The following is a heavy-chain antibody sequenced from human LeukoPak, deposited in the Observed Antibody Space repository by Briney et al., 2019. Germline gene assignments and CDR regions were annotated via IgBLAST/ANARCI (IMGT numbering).Heavy chain of an antibody. V-gene: IGHV4-59*01. CDR1: GGSISSYY. CDR3: ARVATDYYYYGMDV. CDR2: IYYSGST. J-gene: IGHJ6*02. D-gene: IGHD1-26*01. Sequence: RPSETLSLTCTVSGGSISSYYWSWIRQAPGKGLEWIGYIYYSGSTNYNPSLKSRVTISVDTSKNQFSLKLSSVTAADTAVYYCARVATDYYYYGMDVWGQGTTVTVSS.